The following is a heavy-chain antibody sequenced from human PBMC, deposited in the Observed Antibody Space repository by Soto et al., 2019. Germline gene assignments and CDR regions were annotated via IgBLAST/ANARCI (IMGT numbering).Heavy chain of an antibody. D-gene: IGHD3-10*01. Sequence: QVQLVQSGAEVKKPGSSVKVSCKASGGTFSSYTISWVRQAPGQGLEWMGRIIPILGIANYAQKFQGRVKITADKSTSTAYMELSSLRSEDTAVYYCASAYGSGTNWFDPWGQGTLVTVSS. CDR2: IIPILGIA. V-gene: IGHV1-69*02. CDR3: ASAYGSGTNWFDP. J-gene: IGHJ5*02. CDR1: GGTFSSYT.